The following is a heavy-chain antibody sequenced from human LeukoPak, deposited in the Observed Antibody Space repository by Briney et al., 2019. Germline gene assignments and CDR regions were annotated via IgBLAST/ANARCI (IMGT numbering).Heavy chain of an antibody. CDR3: ARETAMTTVSLNWFDP. Sequence: SETLSLTCTVSGGSISSYYWSWIRQPPGKGLEWIGYIYYSGSTNYNPSLKSRVTISVDTSKNQFSLKLSSVTAADTAVYYCARETAMTTVSLNWFDPWGQGTLVTVSS. CDR2: IYYSGST. J-gene: IGHJ5*02. CDR1: GGSISSYY. V-gene: IGHV4-59*12. D-gene: IGHD4-17*01.